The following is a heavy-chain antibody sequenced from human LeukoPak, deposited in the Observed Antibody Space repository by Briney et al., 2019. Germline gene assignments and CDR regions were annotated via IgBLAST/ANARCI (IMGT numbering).Heavy chain of an antibody. CDR2: IWYDGSNK. Sequence: GGSLRLSCAASGFTFSSYEMNWVRQAPGKGLEWVAVIWYDGSNKYYADSVKGRFTISRDNSKNTLYLQMNSLRAEDTAVYYCASDQWFGELLLEENPGSRGIDYWGQGTLVTVSS. D-gene: IGHD3-10*01. CDR3: ASDQWFGELLLEENPGSRGIDY. J-gene: IGHJ4*02. CDR1: GFTFSSYE. V-gene: IGHV3-33*08.